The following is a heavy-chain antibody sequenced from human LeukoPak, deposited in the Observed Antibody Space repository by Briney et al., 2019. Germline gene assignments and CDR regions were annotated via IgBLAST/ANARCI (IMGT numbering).Heavy chain of an antibody. CDR3: ARDALYCSSTSCYRYWYFDL. Sequence: MASETLSLTCTVSGGSISSSSYYWGWIRQPPGKGLEWIGSIYYSGSTYYNPSLKSRVTISVDTPKNQFSLKLSSVTAADTAVYYCARDALYCSSTSCYRYWYFDLWGRGTLVTVSS. J-gene: IGHJ2*01. D-gene: IGHD2-2*01. CDR2: IYYSGST. CDR1: GGSISSSSYY. V-gene: IGHV4-39*07.